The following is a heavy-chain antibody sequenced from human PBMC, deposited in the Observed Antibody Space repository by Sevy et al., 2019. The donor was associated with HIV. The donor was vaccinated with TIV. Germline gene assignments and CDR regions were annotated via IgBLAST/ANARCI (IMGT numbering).Heavy chain of an antibody. J-gene: IGHJ4*02. V-gene: IGHV4-61*02. Sequence: SETLSLTCTVSGVSINSGTYYWTWIRQPAGKGLEWIGRIYSSGSTNYNPSLKRRVTTSLDTSNNQFSLKLSSVTAADTAVYYCARDFIIDWGQGTMVTVSS. CDR1: GVSINSGTYY. D-gene: IGHD3-10*01. CDR3: ARDFIID. CDR2: IYSSGST.